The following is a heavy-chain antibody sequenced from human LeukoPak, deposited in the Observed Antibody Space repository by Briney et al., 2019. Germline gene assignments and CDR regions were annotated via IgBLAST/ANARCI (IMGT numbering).Heavy chain of an antibody. V-gene: IGHV4-61*02. D-gene: IGHD3-9*01. CDR2: IYTSGST. Sequence: SETLSLTCTVSGGSISSGSYYWSWIRQPAGKGLEWIGRIYTSGSTNYNPSLKSRVTISVDTSKNQFSLKLSSVTAADTAVYYCAREHYDILTGYPDYFDYWGQGTLVTVSS. CDR3: AREHYDILTGYPDYFDY. J-gene: IGHJ4*02. CDR1: GGSISSGSYY.